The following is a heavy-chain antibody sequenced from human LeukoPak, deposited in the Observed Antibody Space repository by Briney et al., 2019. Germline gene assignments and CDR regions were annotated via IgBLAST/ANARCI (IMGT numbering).Heavy chain of an antibody. J-gene: IGHJ4*02. D-gene: IGHD4-17*01. V-gene: IGHV1-69*13. CDR2: IIPIFGTA. CDR3: ATPGDAGYGDPFDY. CDR1: GYTFTSYP. Sequence: SVKVSCKASGYTFTSYPISWVRQAPGQGLEWMGGIIPIFGTANYAQKFQGRVTITADESTSTAYMELSSLRSEDTAVYYCATPGDAGYGDPFDYWGQGTLVTVSS.